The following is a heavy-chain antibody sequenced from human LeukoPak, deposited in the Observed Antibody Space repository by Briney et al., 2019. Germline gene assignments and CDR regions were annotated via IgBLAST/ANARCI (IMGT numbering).Heavy chain of an antibody. Sequence: ASVKVSCKASGYTFTSYGISWVRQAPGQGLEWMGWISTYNGNTNYAQKLQGRVTMTTDTSTSTAYMELRSLRSDDTAVYYCARELAVAGTGGRDDAFDIWGQGTMVTVSS. V-gene: IGHV1-18*01. J-gene: IGHJ3*02. D-gene: IGHD6-19*01. CDR3: ARELAVAGTGGRDDAFDI. CDR1: GYTFTSYG. CDR2: ISTYNGNT.